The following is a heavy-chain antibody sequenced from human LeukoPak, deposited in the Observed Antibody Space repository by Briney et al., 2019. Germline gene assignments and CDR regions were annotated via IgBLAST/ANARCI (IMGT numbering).Heavy chain of an antibody. CDR3: ARDGVEGWLRFDYYYYYTDV. CDR2: INTYNGNT. Sequence: ASVKVSCTASGYTFTSYGISWVRQAPGQGLEWMGWINTYNGNTNHAQKLQGRVTMTTDTSTSTADMELRSLRSDDTAVYYCARDGVEGWLRFDYYYYYTDVWGKGTTVTVSS. J-gene: IGHJ6*03. CDR1: GYTFTSYG. V-gene: IGHV1-18*01. D-gene: IGHD5-12*01.